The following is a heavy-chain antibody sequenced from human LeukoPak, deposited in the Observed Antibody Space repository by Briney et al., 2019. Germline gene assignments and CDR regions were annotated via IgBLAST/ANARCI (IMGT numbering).Heavy chain of an antibody. Sequence: PGRSLRLSCAASGFTFSRCGMHWVRQAPGKGLEWVAVIWYDGSNKHYADSVKGRFTISRDNSKNTLYLQMNSLRAEDTAVYYCAKMGYCSGGSCYSGRWFDPWGQGTLVTVSS. J-gene: IGHJ5*02. CDR3: AKMGYCSGGSCYSGRWFDP. V-gene: IGHV3-33*06. D-gene: IGHD2-15*01. CDR1: GFTFSRCG. CDR2: IWYDGSNK.